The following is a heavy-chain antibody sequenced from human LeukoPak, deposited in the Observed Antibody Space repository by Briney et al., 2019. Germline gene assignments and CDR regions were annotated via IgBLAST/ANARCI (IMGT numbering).Heavy chain of an antibody. D-gene: IGHD6-19*01. CDR2: IYHSGST. CDR3: ARPSPSGWYDY. J-gene: IGHJ4*02. CDR1: GGFNTHYY. V-gene: IGHV4-59*08. Sequence: SETLSLTCSVSGGFNTHYYWTWMRQPPGKGLELIGYIYHSGSTKYNPSLNSRVSISVDTSKNQFSLKLSSVTAADTAVYYCARPSPSGWYDYWGQGTLVTVSS.